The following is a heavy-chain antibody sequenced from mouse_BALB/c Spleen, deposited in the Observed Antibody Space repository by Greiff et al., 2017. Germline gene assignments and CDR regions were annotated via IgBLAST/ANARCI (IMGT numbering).Heavy chain of an antibody. Sequence: QVQLQQPGAELVKPGAPVKLSCKASGYTFTSYWMNWVKQRPGRGLEWIGRIDPSDSETHYNQKFKDKATLTVDKSSSTAYIQLSSLTSEDSAVYYCASGGCAWFAYWGQGTLVTVSA. J-gene: IGHJ3*01. CDR1: GYTFTSYW. V-gene: IGHV1-69*02. CDR2: IDPSDSET. CDR3: ASGGCAWFAY. D-gene: IGHD3-2*02.